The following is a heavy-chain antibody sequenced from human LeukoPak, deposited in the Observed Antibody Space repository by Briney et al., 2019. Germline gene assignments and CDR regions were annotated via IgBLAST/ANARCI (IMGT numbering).Heavy chain of an antibody. CDR1: GFTFSSYA. CDR2: IRASGGST. J-gene: IGHJ4*02. V-gene: IGHV3-23*01. CDR3: ASSSSGWYNYDY. Sequence: GGSLRLSCAASGFTFSSYAMSWVRQAPGKGLERVSAIRASGGSTFYADSVKGRFTISRDTSKNTLFLQMNSLRAEDTAVYYCASSSSGWYNYDYWGQGALVTVSS. D-gene: IGHD6-19*01.